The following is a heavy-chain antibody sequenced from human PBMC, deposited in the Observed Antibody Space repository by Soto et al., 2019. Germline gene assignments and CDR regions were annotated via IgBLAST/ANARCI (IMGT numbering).Heavy chain of an antibody. CDR2: VYYSGAT. J-gene: IGHJ4*02. CDR1: GGSISDFY. CDR3: VSGWAFDS. D-gene: IGHD3-10*01. Sequence: RSLTCTVSGGSISDFYWSWIRQPPGKGLEWIAYVYYSGATNYNPSLKSRVTMSVDTSKKQFSLRLSSVTAADTAVYYCVSGWAFDSWGQGSLVTVSS. V-gene: IGHV4-59*01.